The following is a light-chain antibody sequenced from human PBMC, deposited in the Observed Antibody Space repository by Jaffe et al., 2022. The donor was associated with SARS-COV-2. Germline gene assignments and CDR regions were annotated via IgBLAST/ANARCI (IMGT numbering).Light chain of an antibody. V-gene: IGLV2-14*01. CDR2: EDN. CDR1: SSDVGGYNY. Sequence: QSALTQPASVSGSPGQSITISCTGTSSDVGGYNYVSWYQQHPGKAPKLMIYEDNKRPSGVSNRFSGSKSGNTASLTISGLQAEDEADYYCSSYTSSSTFGVFGGGTKLTVL. CDR3: SSYTSSSTFGV. J-gene: IGLJ2*01.